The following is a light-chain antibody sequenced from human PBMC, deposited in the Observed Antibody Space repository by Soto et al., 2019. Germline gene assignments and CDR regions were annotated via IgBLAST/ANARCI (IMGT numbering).Light chain of an antibody. CDR2: LGS. CDR3: MQVLQNPLT. J-gene: IGKJ4*01. Sequence: DIVVTQSPHSLPVTPGEPASISCRSSQILLHSNGNTYLDWYLQNPGQSPQLLIYLGSNRASGVPDRFSGSGSGTDYTLRISRVEAEDVGVYYCMQVLQNPLTFGGGTKVEI. V-gene: IGKV2-28*01. CDR1: QILLHSNGNTY.